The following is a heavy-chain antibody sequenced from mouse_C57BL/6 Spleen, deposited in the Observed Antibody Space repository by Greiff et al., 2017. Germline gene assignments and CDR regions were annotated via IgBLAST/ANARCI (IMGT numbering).Heavy chain of an antibody. CDR3: ARNYYGSSYVVFMDY. CDR1: GYAFSSYW. Sequence: QVQLKESGAELVKPGASVKISCKASGYAFSSYWMNWVKQRPGKGLEWIGQIYPGDGDTNYNGKFKGKATLTADKSSSTAYMQLSSLTSEDSAVYFCARNYYGSSYVVFMDYWGQGTSVTVSS. CDR2: IYPGDGDT. J-gene: IGHJ4*01. V-gene: IGHV1-80*01. D-gene: IGHD1-1*01.